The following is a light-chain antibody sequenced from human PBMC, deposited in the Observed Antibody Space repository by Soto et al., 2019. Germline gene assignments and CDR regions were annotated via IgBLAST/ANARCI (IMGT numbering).Light chain of an antibody. J-gene: IGKJ5*01. CDR2: DAS. V-gene: IGKV3-20*01. Sequence: LTQAPGTLTLSPWERATLSCRAIQTVRNNYLAWYQQKPGQAPRLLIYDASSRATGIPDRFSGGGSGTDFTLTISRLEPEDFAVYYCQQYGSSPPITFGQGTRLEIK. CDR1: QTVRNNY. CDR3: QQYGSSPPIT.